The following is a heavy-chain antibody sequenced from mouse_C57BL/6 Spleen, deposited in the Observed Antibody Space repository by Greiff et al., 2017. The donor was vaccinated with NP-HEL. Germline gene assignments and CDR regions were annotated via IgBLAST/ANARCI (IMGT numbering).Heavy chain of an antibody. CDR1: GYAFSSSW. J-gene: IGHJ3*01. CDR3: ARDYGSSYWVAY. V-gene: IGHV1-82*01. D-gene: IGHD1-1*01. Sequence: VQLQQSGPELVKPGASVKISCKASGYAFSSSWMNWVKQRPGKGLEWIGRIYPGDGDTNYNGKFKGKATLTADKSSSTAYMQLSSLTSEDSAVYFCARDYGSSYWVAYWGQGTLVTVSA. CDR2: IYPGDGDT.